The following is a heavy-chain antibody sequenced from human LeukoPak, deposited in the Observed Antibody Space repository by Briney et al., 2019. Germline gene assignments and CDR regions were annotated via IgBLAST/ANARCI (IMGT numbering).Heavy chain of an antibody. V-gene: IGHV3-23*01. J-gene: IGHJ4*02. CDR2: ISGSDGDT. CDR3: ARDHSGYTFDY. CDR1: GFTFSRYT. D-gene: IGHD3-22*01. Sequence: GGSLRLSCTASGFTFSRYTMSWVRQAPGKGLEWVSGISGSDGDTFHADSVKGRFTISRDNSKNTLYLQMNSLRAEDTAVYYCARDHSGYTFDYWGQGTLVTVSS.